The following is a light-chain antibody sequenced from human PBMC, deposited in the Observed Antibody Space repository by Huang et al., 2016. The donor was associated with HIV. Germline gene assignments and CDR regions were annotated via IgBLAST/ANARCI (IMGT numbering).Light chain of an antibody. CDR3: QHYYNLLYT. J-gene: IGKJ2*01. CDR2: GAS. V-gene: IGKV3-20*01. Sequence: EIVLRQSPGTLSLAPGERATRSCRASQSVSNNYLAWYQQKPGQAPWLIIYGASSRATVISDRFSGSGSGTHFTLTISRLEPDDFAVYYRQHYYNLLYTFGQGTKLEIK. CDR1: QSVSNNY.